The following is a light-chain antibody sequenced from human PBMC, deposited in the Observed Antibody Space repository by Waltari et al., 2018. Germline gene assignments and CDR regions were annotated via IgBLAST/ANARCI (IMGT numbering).Light chain of an antibody. Sequence: SYVVTQPPSVSVAPGETATITCGGDNIGTYSVHWYQQKAGQAPVLVIFYDRARPSGIPDRFSGSNPGNTATLTISRVEAGDEARYYCHVWHPHVDPGVFGTGTEVTVL. CDR3: HVWHPHVDPGV. CDR1: NIGTYS. J-gene: IGLJ1*01. V-gene: IGLV3-21*04. CDR2: YDR.